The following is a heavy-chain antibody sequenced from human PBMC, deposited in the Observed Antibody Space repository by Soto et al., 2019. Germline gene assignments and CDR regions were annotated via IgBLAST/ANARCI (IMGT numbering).Heavy chain of an antibody. CDR1: GGTFSSYA. CDR3: AKDHGMDV. V-gene: IGHV1-69*06. Sequence: SVKVSCKASGGTFSSYAISWVRQAPGQGLEWMGGIIPIFGTANYAQKFQGRVTITADNSKNTVFLQMNSLRAEDTAVYYCAKDHGMDVWGQGATVTVSS. CDR2: IIPIFGTA. J-gene: IGHJ6*02.